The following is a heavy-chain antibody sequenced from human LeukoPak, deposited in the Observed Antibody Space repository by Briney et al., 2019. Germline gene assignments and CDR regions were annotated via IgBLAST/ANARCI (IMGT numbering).Heavy chain of an antibody. CDR2: ISGSGDST. CDR1: GFTFSTYG. V-gene: IGHV3-23*01. Sequence: GGSLRLSCAGSGFTFSTYGMSWVRQAPNQGLEWLSTISGSGDSTYYADSVKGRFTISRDNSKNTLFLQMNSLRAEDTAIYYCAKWQYYVSGDDYWGQGILVTVSS. J-gene: IGHJ4*02. CDR3: AKWQYYVSGDDY. D-gene: IGHD3-10*01.